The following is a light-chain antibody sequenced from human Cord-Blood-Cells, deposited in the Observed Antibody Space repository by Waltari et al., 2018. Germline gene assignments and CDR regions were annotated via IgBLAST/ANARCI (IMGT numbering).Light chain of an antibody. CDR2: WAS. Sequence: DIVMTQSPDSLAVSLGERATINCKSSQSVLYSSNNKNDLAGDQQKPGQPPKLLIYWASTRESGVPDRFSGSGSGTDFTLTISSLQAEDVAVYYCQQYYSTPFTFGPGTKVDIK. V-gene: IGKV4-1*01. CDR1: QSVLYSSNNKND. J-gene: IGKJ3*01. CDR3: QQYYSTPFT.